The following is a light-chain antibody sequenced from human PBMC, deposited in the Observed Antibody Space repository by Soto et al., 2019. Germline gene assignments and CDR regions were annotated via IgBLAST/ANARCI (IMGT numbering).Light chain of an antibody. J-gene: IGLJ1*01. V-gene: IGLV2-8*01. CDR3: SSHGGNSPYV. CDR2: EVN. CDR1: TSDIGGYDY. Sequence: QSALTQPPSASGSPGQSVAISCTGTTSDIGGYDYASWYQQHPGKAPKLMIYEVNKRPSGVPDRFSGSKSGNTASLTVSGLQAEDEADYYCSSHGGNSPYVFGTGTKLTVL.